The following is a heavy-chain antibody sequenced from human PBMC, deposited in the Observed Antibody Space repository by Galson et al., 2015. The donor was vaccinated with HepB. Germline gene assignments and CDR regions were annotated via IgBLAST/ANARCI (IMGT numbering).Heavy chain of an antibody. CDR3: AKDGIDDYDYIWGSYRYSREGAFDI. V-gene: IGHV3-30-3*01. CDR2: ISYDGSNK. D-gene: IGHD3-16*02. CDR1: GFTFSSYA. J-gene: IGHJ3*02. Sequence: SLRLSCAASGFTFSSYAMHWVRQAPGKGLEWVAVISYDGSNKYYADSVKGRFTISRDNSKNALYLQMNSLRAEDTAVYYCAKDGIDDYDYIWGSYRYSREGAFDIWGQGTMVTVSS.